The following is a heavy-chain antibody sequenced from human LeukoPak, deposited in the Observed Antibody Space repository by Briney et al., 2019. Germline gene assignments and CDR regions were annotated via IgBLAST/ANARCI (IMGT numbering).Heavy chain of an antibody. CDR2: ISSSSSYL. J-gene: IGHJ2*01. CDR3: ARDRRGDYYDRSYWYFDL. Sequence: GGSLRLSCAASGFTFSSYSMIWVRQAPGKGLEWVSSISSSSSYLYYADSVKGRFTISRDNDKNSLYLQMDSLRAEDTAVYYCARDRRGDYYDRSYWYFDLWGRGTRVTVSS. CDR1: GFTFSSYS. D-gene: IGHD3-22*01. V-gene: IGHV3-21*01.